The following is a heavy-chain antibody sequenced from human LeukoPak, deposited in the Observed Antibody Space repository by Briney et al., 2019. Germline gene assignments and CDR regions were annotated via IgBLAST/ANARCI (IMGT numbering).Heavy chain of an antibody. D-gene: IGHD1-26*01. CDR2: INPNSGGT. CDR1: GYTFTGYY. V-gene: IGHV1-2*02. CDR3: ASLSPYSGEPRDFDY. Sequence: ASVKVSCKASGYTFTGYYMHWVRQAPGQGLEWMGWINPNSGGTWYAQKFQGRVTMTRDTSISTVYMELSRLTSDDTAVYYCASLSPYSGEPRDFDYWGQGTLVTVSS. J-gene: IGHJ4*02.